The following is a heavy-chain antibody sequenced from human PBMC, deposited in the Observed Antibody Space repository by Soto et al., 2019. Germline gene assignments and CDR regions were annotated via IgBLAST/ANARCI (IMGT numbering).Heavy chain of an antibody. Sequence: QVQLQESGPGLVKPSETLSLTCSVSGGSISIFHWSWIRQTPGKGLEWIGYIYYTGSTNYNPSLGSRVTISADTSKNQFSLKLTSVTAADTAVYFCARRPNILVFDYWGQGLLVTVSS. CDR1: GGSISIFH. CDR2: IYYTGST. CDR3: ARRPNILVFDY. V-gene: IGHV4-59*01. D-gene: IGHD2-8*02. J-gene: IGHJ4*02.